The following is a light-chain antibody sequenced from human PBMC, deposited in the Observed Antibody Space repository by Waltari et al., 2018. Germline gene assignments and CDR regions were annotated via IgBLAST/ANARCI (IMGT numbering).Light chain of an antibody. J-gene: IGLJ2*01. Sequence: SALTQPASVSGSPGQPITLSCPGSSSDTGSYDLVSWYQQHPGKAPHPLIYEVDKRPSGFSYRFSGSKSGNAASLTVSGLQPEDEGHYFCSSYTYGGPWVFGGGTLLTVL. CDR3: SSYTYGGPWV. CDR1: SSDTGSYDL. V-gene: IGLV2-23*02. CDR2: EVD.